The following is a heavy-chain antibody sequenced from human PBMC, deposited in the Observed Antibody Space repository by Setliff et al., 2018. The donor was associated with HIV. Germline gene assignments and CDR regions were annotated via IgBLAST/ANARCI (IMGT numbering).Heavy chain of an antibody. CDR1: GGSINRGTYY. V-gene: IGHV4-61*09. Sequence: SETLSLTCSVSGGSINRGTYYWTWIRQSAGKGLEWIGHIYITGDTDYNPSLKSRVTISVDTSKNQFSLTLTSVTATDTAVYYCARTIKEHLAVLWFDPWGQGTLVTVSS. J-gene: IGHJ5*02. D-gene: IGHD3-3*02. CDR2: IYITGDT. CDR3: ARTIKEHLAVLWFDP.